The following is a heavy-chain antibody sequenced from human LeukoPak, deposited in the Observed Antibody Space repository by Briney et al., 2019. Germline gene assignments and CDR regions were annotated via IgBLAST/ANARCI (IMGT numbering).Heavy chain of an antibody. CDR3: ARDADYGDYFNY. J-gene: IGHJ4*02. V-gene: IGHV3-23*01. D-gene: IGHD4-17*01. CDR2: ISGNSHIA. Sequence: GGSLRLSCAASGFTFTSYAMTWVRQAPGKGLEWVSTISGNSHIAYYADSVKGRFTISRDNAKNSLYLQMNSLRAEDTAVYYCARDADYGDYFNYWGQGTLVTVSS. CDR1: GFTFTSYA.